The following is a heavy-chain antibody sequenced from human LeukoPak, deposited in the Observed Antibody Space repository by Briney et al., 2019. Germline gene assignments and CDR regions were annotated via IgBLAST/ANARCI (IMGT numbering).Heavy chain of an antibody. CDR1: GFTFSSYG. CDR2: IRYDGSNK. J-gene: IGHJ6*03. V-gene: IGHV3-30*02. D-gene: IGHD3-10*01. CDR3: AARPNYYGSGSYYNLLIGYYYYYYMNV. Sequence: GGSLRLSCAASGFTFSSYGMHWVRQAPGKGLEWVAFIRYDGSNKYYADSVKGRFTISRDNSKNTLYLQMNSLRAEDTAVYYCAARPNYYGSGSYYNLLIGYYYYYYMNVWGKGTTVTVSS.